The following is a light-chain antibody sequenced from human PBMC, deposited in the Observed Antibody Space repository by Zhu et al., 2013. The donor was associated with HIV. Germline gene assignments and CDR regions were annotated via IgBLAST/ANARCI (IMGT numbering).Light chain of an antibody. J-gene: IGLJ3*02. V-gene: IGLV2-14*02. CDR2: EVT. CDR3: SSYTINTLQL. CDR1: SGDVGTYNF. Sequence: QSALTQPASVSGSPGQSITISCTGTSGDVGTYNFVSWYQQHPGKAPKLMIYEVTKWPSGVSNRFSGSKSGNTASLTISGLQAEDEGDYYCSSYTINTLQLFGGGTKVTVL.